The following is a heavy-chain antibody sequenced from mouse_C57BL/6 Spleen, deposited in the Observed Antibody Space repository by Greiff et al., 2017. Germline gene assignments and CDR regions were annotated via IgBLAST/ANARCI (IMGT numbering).Heavy chain of an antibody. D-gene: IGHD1-1*01. J-gene: IGHJ1*03. CDR2: IDPSDSYT. V-gene: IGHV1-59*01. CDR1: GYTFTSYW. CDR3: ANSGPLYGSSHWYFDV. Sequence: QVQLQQPGAELVRPGTSVKLSCKASGYTFTSYWMHWVKQRPGQGLEWIGVIDPSDSYTNYNQKFKGKATLTVDTSSSTAYMQLSSLTAEDSAVYYCANSGPLYGSSHWYFDVWGTGTTVAVSA.